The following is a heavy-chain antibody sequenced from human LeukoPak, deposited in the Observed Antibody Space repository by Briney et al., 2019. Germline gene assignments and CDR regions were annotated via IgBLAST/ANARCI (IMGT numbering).Heavy chain of an antibody. J-gene: IGHJ4*02. CDR2: IYYSGDT. V-gene: IGHV4-61*05. CDR1: GGSISSSGYY. D-gene: IGHD6-6*01. Sequence: SETLSPTCTVSGGSISSSGYYWGWIRQAPGKGLEWIGDIYYSGDTNYDPSLKSRVTISVDTSKNQFSLKLTSVTAADTAVYYCARIIAGRLDYWGQGTLVTVSS. CDR3: ARIIAGRLDY.